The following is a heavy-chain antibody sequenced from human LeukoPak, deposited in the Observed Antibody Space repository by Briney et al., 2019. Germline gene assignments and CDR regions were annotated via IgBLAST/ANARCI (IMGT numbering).Heavy chain of an antibody. J-gene: IGHJ5*02. Sequence: SETLSLTCGVYGGSFISYYWSWIRQPPGKGLEWIGEINHSGSTNYNPSLKSRVTISVDTSKNQFSLKLSSVTAADTAVYYCAREVVPAATYPWGQGTLVTVSS. CDR2: INHSGST. CDR3: AREVVPAATYP. D-gene: IGHD2-2*01. CDR1: GGSFISYY. V-gene: IGHV4-34*01.